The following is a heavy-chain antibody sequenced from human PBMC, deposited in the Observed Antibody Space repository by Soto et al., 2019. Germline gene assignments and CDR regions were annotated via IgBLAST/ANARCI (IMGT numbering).Heavy chain of an antibody. Sequence: GGSLRLSCAASGFTFSSYSMNWVRQAPGKGLEWVSSISSSSSYIYYADSVKGRFTISRDNAKNSLYLQMNSLRAEDTAVYYCATHSIVVVVAATYKDAFDIWGQGTMVTVSS. CDR2: ISSSSSYI. V-gene: IGHV3-21*01. J-gene: IGHJ3*02. CDR1: GFTFSSYS. CDR3: ATHSIVVVVAATYKDAFDI. D-gene: IGHD2-15*01.